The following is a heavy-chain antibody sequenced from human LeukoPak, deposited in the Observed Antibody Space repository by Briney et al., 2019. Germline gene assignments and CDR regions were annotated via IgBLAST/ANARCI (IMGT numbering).Heavy chain of an antibody. Sequence: ASVKVSCKASGYTFTSYDINWMRQATGQGLEWMGWMNPNSGNTGYAQKFQGRVTITRNTSISTAYMELSSLRSEDTAVYYCARVHCSSTSCYLDAFDIWGQGTMVTVSS. CDR3: ARVHCSSTSCYLDAFDI. J-gene: IGHJ3*02. CDR2: MNPNSGNT. CDR1: GYTFTSYD. D-gene: IGHD2-2*01. V-gene: IGHV1-8*03.